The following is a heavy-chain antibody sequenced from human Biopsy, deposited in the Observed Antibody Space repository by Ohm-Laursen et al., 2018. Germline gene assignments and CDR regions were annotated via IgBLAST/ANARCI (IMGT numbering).Heavy chain of an antibody. J-gene: IGHJ3*02. V-gene: IGHV4-4*07. Sequence: SDTLSLTCTVSGGSISSDYWSWVRQPAGKGLEWIGRIYSNGNTNYNPSLKSRVSMSVDTSKNHFSLNLTSVTAADTAVYYCARDEGLLRAFDIWGQGTLGTVSS. CDR2: IYSNGNT. CDR3: ARDEGLLRAFDI. CDR1: GGSISSDY. D-gene: IGHD1-26*01.